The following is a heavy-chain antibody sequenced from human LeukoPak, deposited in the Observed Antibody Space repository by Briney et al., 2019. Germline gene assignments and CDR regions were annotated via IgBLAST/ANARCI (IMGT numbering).Heavy chain of an antibody. CDR3: ARLHYGGNYGYYYYYMDV. CDR1: GGSFSTSY. V-gene: IGHV4-34*01. D-gene: IGHD4-23*01. CDR2: INHSGSA. J-gene: IGHJ6*03. Sequence: SETLSLTCAVYGGSFSTSYWTWIRQPPGKGLEWLGEINHSGSADYNPSLKSRVTISVDTSKNQFSLKLSSVTAADTAVYYCARLHYGGNYGYYYYYMDVWGKGTTVTISS.